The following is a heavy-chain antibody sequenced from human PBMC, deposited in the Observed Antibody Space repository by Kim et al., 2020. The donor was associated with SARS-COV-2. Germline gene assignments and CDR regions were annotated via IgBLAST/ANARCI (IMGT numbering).Heavy chain of an antibody. V-gene: IGHV6-1*01. D-gene: IGHD3-10*01. Sequence: YNDYAESVKRRITVTPDTSKNQFSLQLNSVTPEDTAVYYCARGRDRSMDVWGQGTTVTVSS. CDR2: YN. CDR3: ARGRDRSMDV. J-gene: IGHJ6*02.